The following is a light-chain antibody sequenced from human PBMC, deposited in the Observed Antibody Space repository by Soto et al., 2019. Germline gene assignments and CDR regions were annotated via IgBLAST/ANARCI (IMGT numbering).Light chain of an antibody. V-gene: IGKV3-15*01. CDR3: QQYNNWPLT. Sequence: EIVMTQSPATLSVSPGERATLSCRASQSVSSNLAWYQQRPGQAPRLLIYGTSTRASGFPARFSGSGSGTEFTLTISSLQSADFAVYYCQQYNNWPLTFGGGTKVEIK. CDR2: GTS. J-gene: IGKJ4*01. CDR1: QSVSSN.